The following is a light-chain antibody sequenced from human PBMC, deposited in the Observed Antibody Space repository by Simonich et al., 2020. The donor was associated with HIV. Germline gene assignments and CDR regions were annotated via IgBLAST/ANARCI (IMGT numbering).Light chain of an antibody. J-gene: IGKJ3*01. V-gene: IGKV2-28*01. Sequence: DIVMTQSPLSLPVTPGEPASISCRSSQSLLHSNGYKYLDWSLQKPGQSPQLLIYLGSNRASGVPDRFSGSGSGTDFTLKISRVEAEDVGVYYCMQTLQTPFTFGPGTKVDIK. CDR3: MQTLQTPFT. CDR2: LGS. CDR1: QSLLHSNGYKY.